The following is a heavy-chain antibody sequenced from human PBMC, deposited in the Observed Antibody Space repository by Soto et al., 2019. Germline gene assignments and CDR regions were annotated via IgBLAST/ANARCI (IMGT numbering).Heavy chain of an antibody. V-gene: IGHV3-7*01. CDR1: GFTFSSYW. CDR3: ARDTDFLGGPRRIYYYNYRDV. D-gene: IGHD3-3*01. CDR2: IKQDGSEK. J-gene: IGHJ6*03. Sequence: GGSLRLSCAASGFTFSSYWMSWVRQAPGKGLEWVANIKQDGSEKYYVDSVKGRFTISRDNAKNSLYLQMNSLRAEDTAVYYCARDTDFLGGPRRIYYYNYRDVWGKGTTVTVSS.